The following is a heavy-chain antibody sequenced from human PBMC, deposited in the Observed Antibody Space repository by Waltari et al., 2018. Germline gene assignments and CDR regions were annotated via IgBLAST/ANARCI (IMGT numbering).Heavy chain of an antibody. CDR2: IYHSGST. Sequence: QVQLQESGPGLVKPSETLSLTCTVSGYSISSGYYWGWIRQPPGKGLEWIGSIYHSGSTYYTLSLKGRFTISVDTSKIHVSLKLSSVTAADTAVYYCASSRPYCGGDCYGFDYWGQGTLVTVSS. V-gene: IGHV4-38-2*02. CDR1: GYSISSGYY. D-gene: IGHD2-21*01. J-gene: IGHJ4*02. CDR3: ASSRPYCGGDCYGFDY.